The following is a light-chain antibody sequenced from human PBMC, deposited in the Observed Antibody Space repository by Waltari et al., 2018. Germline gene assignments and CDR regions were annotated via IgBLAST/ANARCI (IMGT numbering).Light chain of an antibody. CDR2: HAS. Sequence: IVLTQSPGTLSLSPGDRATLSCRASQRVGTSLAWYQQKPGQAPRLLIYHASVWATGIPDRFSGGGSGTDFCRTISRLEPEGFAVYYCQMYVRLPATFGEGAKVE. CDR1: QRVGTS. J-gene: IGKJ1*01. CDR3: QMYVRLPAT. V-gene: IGKV3-20*01.